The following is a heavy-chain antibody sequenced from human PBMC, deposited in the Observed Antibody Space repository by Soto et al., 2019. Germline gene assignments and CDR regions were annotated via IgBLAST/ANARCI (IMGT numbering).Heavy chain of an antibody. CDR1: GYTFTSFY. V-gene: IGHV1-46*01. CDR2: INPSGTTT. J-gene: IGHJ6*02. Sequence: GASVKVSCKASGYTFTSFYMHWVRQAPGQGLEWMGIINPSGTTTDYAQKFQGRVTMTRDTSTSTYYMELSSLTSEDTAVYYCARMWARAMDVWGQGTTVTVS. D-gene: IGHD1-26*01. CDR3: ARMWARAMDV.